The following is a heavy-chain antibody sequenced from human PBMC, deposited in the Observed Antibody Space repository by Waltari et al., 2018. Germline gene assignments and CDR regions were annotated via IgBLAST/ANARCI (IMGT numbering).Heavy chain of an antibody. Sequence: QVQLQESGPGLVTPSETLSLTCTVSGGSTSSYYWSWIRQPPGQGREWIGYIYYSGSTNYNPSLKSRVTISVDTSKNQFSLKLSSVTAADTAVYYCARDRRWGTYYYDSSGYTDAFDIWGQGTMVTVSS. D-gene: IGHD3-22*01. V-gene: IGHV4-59*01. J-gene: IGHJ3*02. CDR1: GGSTSSYY. CDR3: ARDRRWGTYYYDSSGYTDAFDI. CDR2: IYYSGST.